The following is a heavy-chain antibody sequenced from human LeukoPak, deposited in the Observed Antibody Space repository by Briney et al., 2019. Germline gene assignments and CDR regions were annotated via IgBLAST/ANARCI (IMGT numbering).Heavy chain of an antibody. J-gene: IGHJ4*02. CDR2: ISGGGDGT. D-gene: IGHD4-17*01. CDR1: GFAFSSYA. V-gene: IGHV3-23*01. CDR3: AKDPARTKDDYDYFDY. Sequence: GGSLRLSCAASGFAFSSYALSWVRQPAGKGLEWVSAISGGGDGTYYADSVKGRFTISRDNSKNTLYLQMNSLRAEDTAVYYCAKDPARTKDDYDYFDYWGQGTLVTVSS.